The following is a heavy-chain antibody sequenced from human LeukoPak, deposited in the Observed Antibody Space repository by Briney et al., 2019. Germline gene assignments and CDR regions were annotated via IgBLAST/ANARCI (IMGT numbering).Heavy chain of an antibody. D-gene: IGHD3-22*01. CDR3: ARVRGYYDSSGYYSFDY. V-gene: IGHV3-33*01. J-gene: IGHJ4*02. CDR1: GFTFSSYG. Sequence: PGGSLRLSCVASGFTFSSYGMHWVRQAPGKGLEWVAVIWYDGSNKYYADSVKGRFTISRDNSKNTLYVQMNSLRAEDTAVYYCARVRGYYDSSGYYSFDYWGQGTLVTVSS. CDR2: IWYDGSNK.